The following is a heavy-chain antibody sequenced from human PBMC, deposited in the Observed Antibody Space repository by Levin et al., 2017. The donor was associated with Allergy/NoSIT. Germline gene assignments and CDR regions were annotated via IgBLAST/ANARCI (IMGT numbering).Heavy chain of an antibody. CDR3: ARAFRTGEEGSWFDP. D-gene: IGHD3/OR15-3a*01. Sequence: GGSLRLSCAASGFTFSSYEMNWVRQAPGKGLEWVSYISSSGSTIYYADSVKGRFTISRDNAKNSLYLQMNSLRAEDTAVYYCARAFRTGEEGSWFDPWGQGTLVTVSS. J-gene: IGHJ5*02. V-gene: IGHV3-48*03. CDR1: GFTFSSYE. CDR2: ISSSGSTI.